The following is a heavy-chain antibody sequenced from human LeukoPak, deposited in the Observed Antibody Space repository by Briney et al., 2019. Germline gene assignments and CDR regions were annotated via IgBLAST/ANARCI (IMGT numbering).Heavy chain of an antibody. V-gene: IGHV3-9*01. CDR1: GFTFSSSS. Sequence: PGGSLRLSCAASGFTFSSSSMHWVRQAPGKGLEWVSGISWNSGSIGYADSVKGRFTISRDNAKNSLYLQMNSLRAEDTALYYCAKDSHHTKQWLVPFDYWGQGTLVTVSS. CDR3: AKDSHHTKQWLVPFDY. D-gene: IGHD6-19*01. J-gene: IGHJ4*02. CDR2: ISWNSGSI.